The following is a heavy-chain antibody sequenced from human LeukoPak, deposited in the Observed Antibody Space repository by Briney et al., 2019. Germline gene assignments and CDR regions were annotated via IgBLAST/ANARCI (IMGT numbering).Heavy chain of an antibody. CDR2: ISSSSSTT. Sequence: PGGPLRLSCAASGFTFSSYSMNWVRQAPGKGLEWVSYISSSSSTTYYADSVKGRFTISRDNAKNSLYLQMSSLRDEDTAVYYCARDTAGATPDFGGQGTLVTVSS. J-gene: IGHJ4*02. D-gene: IGHD1-26*01. CDR3: ARDTAGATPDF. V-gene: IGHV3-48*02. CDR1: GFTFSSYS.